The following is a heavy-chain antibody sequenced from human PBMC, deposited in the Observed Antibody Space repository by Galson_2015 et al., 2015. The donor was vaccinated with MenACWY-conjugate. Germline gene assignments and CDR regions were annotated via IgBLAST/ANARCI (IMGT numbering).Heavy chain of an antibody. CDR1: GDSVSSHTVA. D-gene: IGHD4-11*01. CDR2: TYRMSN. V-gene: IGHV6-1*01. Sequence: CAISGDSVSSHTVAWNWIRQSPSRGLEWLGRTYRMSNDYAPSVKSRIVISPDTSKNQFSLHLNYMTPDDTALYYCARGQFSAFDIWGQGTMVTVSS. CDR3: ARGQFSAFDI. J-gene: IGHJ3*02.